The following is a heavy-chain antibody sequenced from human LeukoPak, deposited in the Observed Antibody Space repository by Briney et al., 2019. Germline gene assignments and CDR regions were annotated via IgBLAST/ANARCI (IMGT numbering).Heavy chain of an antibody. D-gene: IGHD3-3*01. CDR3: ARAVYYDFWSGSPDDAFDI. V-gene: IGHV3-20*01. J-gene: IGHJ3*02. CDR2: INWNGGST. Sequence: PGGSLRLSCAASGFTFDDYGMSWVRQAPGKGLEWVSGINWNGGSTGYADSVKGRFTISRDNAKNSLYLQMNSLRAEDRALYHCARAVYYDFWSGSPDDAFDIWGQGTMVTVSS. CDR1: GFTFDDYG.